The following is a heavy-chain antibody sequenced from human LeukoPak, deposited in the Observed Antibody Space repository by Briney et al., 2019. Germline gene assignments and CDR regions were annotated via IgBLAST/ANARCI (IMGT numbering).Heavy chain of an antibody. CDR1: GFTFSDYY. Sequence: GGSLRLSCAASGFTFSDYYMSWIRQAPGKGLEWVSYISSSGSTIYYADSVKGRFTISRDNAKNSLYLRMNSLRAEDTAVYYCARESYYGSGSYEDYWGQGTLVTVSS. V-gene: IGHV3-11*01. CDR3: ARESYYGSGSYEDY. J-gene: IGHJ4*02. D-gene: IGHD3-10*01. CDR2: ISSSGSTI.